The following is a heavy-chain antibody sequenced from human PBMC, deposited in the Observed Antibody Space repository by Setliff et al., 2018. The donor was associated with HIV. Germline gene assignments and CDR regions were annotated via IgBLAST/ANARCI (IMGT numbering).Heavy chain of an antibody. Sequence: GASVKVSCKASGYMFTSYGIGWVRQAPGQGLEWMAWISTYNGNTNYAPQFQGRVSVTTDTATSTVHMELRSLRSDDTAMYYCARDMDYSNSDYWGQGTLVTVS. D-gene: IGHD4-4*01. CDR3: ARDMDYSNSDY. V-gene: IGHV1-18*01. J-gene: IGHJ4*02. CDR1: GYMFTSYG. CDR2: ISTYNGNT.